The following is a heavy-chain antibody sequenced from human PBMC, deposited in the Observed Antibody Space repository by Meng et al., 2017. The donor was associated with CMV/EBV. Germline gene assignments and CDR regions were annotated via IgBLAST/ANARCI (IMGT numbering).Heavy chain of an antibody. CDR1: GYTFTGYD. CDR3: ARDRVAVAGNHWFDP. D-gene: IGHD6-19*01. Sequence: QVKLAQAGAEVKKPGASVKVSGKASGYTFTGYDMHWVRQAPGQGLEWMGWINPNSGGTNYAQKFQGRVTMTRDTSISTAYMELSRLRSDDTAVYYCARDRVAVAGNHWFDPWGQGTLVTVSS. J-gene: IGHJ5*02. V-gene: IGHV1-2*02. CDR2: INPNSGGT.